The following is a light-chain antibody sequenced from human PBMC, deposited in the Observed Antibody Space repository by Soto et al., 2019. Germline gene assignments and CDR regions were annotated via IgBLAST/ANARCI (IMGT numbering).Light chain of an antibody. CDR2: AAS. J-gene: IGKJ1*01. CDR1: QSIRKY. CDR3: QKYNSAPET. Sequence: DFQMTQSPSSLSASGGDSVTSTCRASQSIRKYLAWYQQKPGKVPKLLISAASTWKSGVPSRFSGSGSGTDFTLTISSRQPEAVATYYSQKYNSAPETFGQGTKVEIK. V-gene: IGKV1-27*01.